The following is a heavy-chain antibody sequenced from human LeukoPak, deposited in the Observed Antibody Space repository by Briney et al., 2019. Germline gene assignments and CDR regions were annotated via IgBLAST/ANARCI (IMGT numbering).Heavy chain of an antibody. D-gene: IGHD6-19*01. CDR1: GFTLDDYA. CDR3: AKALSPSVAGRDNWFDP. V-gene: IGHV3-9*01. Sequence: GGSLRLSCAASGFTLDDYAMHWVRQAPGKGLEWFSGIRWNSGSIGYADSVKGRFTISRDNAKNSLYLQMNSLRAEDTALYYCAKALSPSVAGRDNWFDPWGQGTLVTVSS. J-gene: IGHJ5*02. CDR2: IRWNSGSI.